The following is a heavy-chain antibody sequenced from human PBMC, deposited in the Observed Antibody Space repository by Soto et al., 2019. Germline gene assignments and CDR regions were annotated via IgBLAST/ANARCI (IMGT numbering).Heavy chain of an antibody. CDR3: ASATYYYDSSGYDFDY. V-gene: IGHV4-39*07. Sequence: PSETLSLTCTVSGGSIYRSGYYWGWIRQPPGRGLEWIGNIDYNGVTYSNPSLKSRVTISRDTSKNQFSLKLTSVTAADTAVYYCASATYYYDSSGYDFDYWGQGTLVTVSS. CDR2: IDYNGVT. J-gene: IGHJ4*02. D-gene: IGHD3-22*01. CDR1: GGSIYRSGYY.